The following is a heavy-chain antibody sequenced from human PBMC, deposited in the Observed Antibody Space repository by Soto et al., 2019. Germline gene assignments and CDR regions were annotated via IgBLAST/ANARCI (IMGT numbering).Heavy chain of an antibody. CDR3: ASNVIQEVVVAATPFAFDI. V-gene: IGHV1-8*01. Sequence: ASVKVSCKASGHTLTSYDINWLRQATGQGLEWMGWMNPNSGNTGYAQKFQGRVTMTRNTSISTAYMELSSLRSEDTAVYYCASNVIQEVVVAATPFAFDIWGQGTMVTVSS. CDR2: MNPNSGNT. CDR1: GHTLTSYD. J-gene: IGHJ3*02. D-gene: IGHD2-15*01.